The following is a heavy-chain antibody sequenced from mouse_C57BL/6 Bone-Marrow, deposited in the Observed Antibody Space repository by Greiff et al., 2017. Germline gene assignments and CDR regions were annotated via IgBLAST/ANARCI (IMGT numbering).Heavy chain of an antibody. V-gene: IGHV1-64*01. CDR2: IPPNSGST. J-gene: IGHJ1*03. Sequence: VQLQQSGAELVKPGASVKLSCKASGYTFTSYWMHWVKQRPGQGLEWIGMIPPNSGSTNYNEKFKSKATLTVDKSSSTAYMQLSSLTSEDSAVYYCAWYYGSSLYWYFDVWGTGTTVTVSS. CDR1: GYTFTSYW. CDR3: AWYYGSSLYWYFDV. D-gene: IGHD1-1*01.